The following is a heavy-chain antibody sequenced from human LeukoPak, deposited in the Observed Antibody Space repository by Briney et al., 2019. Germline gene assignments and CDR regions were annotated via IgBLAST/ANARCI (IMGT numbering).Heavy chain of an antibody. CDR2: ISGSGGST. CDR1: GYTFTSYG. V-gene: IGHV3-23*01. Sequence: ASVKVSCKASGYTFTSYGISWVRQAPGKGLEWVSAISGSGGSTYYADSVKGRFTISRDNSKNTLYLQMNSLRAEDTAVYYCAKDPGVGATDHDYWGQGTLVTVSS. J-gene: IGHJ4*02. D-gene: IGHD1-26*01. CDR3: AKDPGVGATDHDY.